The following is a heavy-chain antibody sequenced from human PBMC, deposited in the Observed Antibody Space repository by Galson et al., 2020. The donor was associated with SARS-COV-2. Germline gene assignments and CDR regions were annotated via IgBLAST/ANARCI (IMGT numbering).Heavy chain of an antibody. CDR3: ARMTVAGPFDY. J-gene: IGHJ4*02. CDR1: GYTFTNYY. CDR2: INPSGVNT. V-gene: IGHV1-46*01. D-gene: IGHD6-19*01. Sequence: ASVTVSSKASGYTFTNYYMHWVRQATGQGLEWMGLINPSGVNTYYAQNFQGRVTMTRDTSTSTVYMELRSLRSEDTAVYYCARMTVAGPFDYWGQGTLVTVSS.